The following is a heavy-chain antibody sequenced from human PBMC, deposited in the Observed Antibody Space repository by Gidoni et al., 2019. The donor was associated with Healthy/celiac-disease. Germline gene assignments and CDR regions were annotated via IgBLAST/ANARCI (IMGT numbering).Heavy chain of an antibody. V-gene: IGHV3-23*01. CDR2: ISGSGGST. D-gene: IGHD2-15*01. Sequence: EVQLLESGGGLVQPGGSLRLSGAASGFTFSSHAMSWVRQAPGKGLEWVSAISGSGGSTYYADSVKGRFTISRDNSKNTLYLQMNSLRAEDTAVYYCASDIVVVVAAPGAFDIWGQGTMVTVSS. CDR1: GFTFSSHA. CDR3: ASDIVVVVAAPGAFDI. J-gene: IGHJ3*02.